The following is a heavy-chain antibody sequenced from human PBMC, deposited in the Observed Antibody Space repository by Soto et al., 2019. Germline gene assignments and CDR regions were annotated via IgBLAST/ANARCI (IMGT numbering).Heavy chain of an antibody. CDR1: GYTFTSYG. CDR3: ARDTITFSYDVMNAFDI. D-gene: IGHD5-12*01. V-gene: IGHV1-18*01. J-gene: IGHJ3*02. Sequence: ASVKVSCKASGYTFTSYGISWVRQAPGQGLEWMRWISAYNGNTNYAQKLRGRVTMTTDTSTSTAYMELRSLRSDDTAVYYCARDTITFSYDVMNAFDIWGQGTMVTVSS. CDR2: ISAYNGNT.